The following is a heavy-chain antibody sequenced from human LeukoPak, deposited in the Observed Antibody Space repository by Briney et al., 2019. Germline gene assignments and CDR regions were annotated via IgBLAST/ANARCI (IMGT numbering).Heavy chain of an antibody. CDR1: GGTLSSYA. CDR3: ATERYFDWLFEFKYYYYYGMDV. J-gene: IGHJ6*04. CDR2: IIPIFCTA. V-gene: IGHV1-69*06. D-gene: IGHD3-9*01. Sequence: SVKVSCKASGGTLSSYAIIWVRQAPGQGLEWMGGIIPIFCTANYAQKFQGRVTITADKSTSTAYMELSSLRSEDTAVYYCATERYFDWLFEFKYYYYYGMDVWGKGTTVTVSS.